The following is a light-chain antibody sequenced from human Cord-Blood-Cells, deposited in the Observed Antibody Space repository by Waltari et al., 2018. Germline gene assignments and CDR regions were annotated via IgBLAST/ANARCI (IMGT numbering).Light chain of an antibody. CDR1: QSISCW. CDR3: QQYNSYLWT. V-gene: IGKV1-5*01. CDR2: DAS. J-gene: IGKJ1*01. Sequence: DIQMTQSPSTLSASVGDRVTITCRASQSISCWLAWYQQKPGKAPKLLIYDASSLESGVPSRFSGSGSGTEFTLTISSLQPDDFATYYCQQYNSYLWTFGQGTKVEIK.